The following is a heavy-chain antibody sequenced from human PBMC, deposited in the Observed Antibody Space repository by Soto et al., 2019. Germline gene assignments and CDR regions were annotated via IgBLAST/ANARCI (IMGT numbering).Heavy chain of an antibody. CDR3: ARVTWIQLLNYFDY. D-gene: IGHD5-18*01. CDR2: IKQDGSEK. J-gene: IGHJ4*02. CDR1: GFTFSSYW. V-gene: IGHV3-7*01. Sequence: GGSLRLSCAASGFTFSSYWMSWVRQAPGEGLEWVANIKQDGSEKYYVDSVRGRFTISRDNAKNSLYLQMNSLRAEDTAVYYCARVTWIQLLNYFDYWGQGTLVTVSS.